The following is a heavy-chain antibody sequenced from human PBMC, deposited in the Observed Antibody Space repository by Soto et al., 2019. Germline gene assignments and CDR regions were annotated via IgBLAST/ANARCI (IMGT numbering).Heavy chain of an antibody. CDR3: GRDLTSNANCIDP. CDR2: IYYTGKT. CDR1: GDYIHVGGYY. Sequence: QVQLQESGPGLVKTSQTMSLTCSVSGDYIHVGGYYWTWIRQRPGKGLEWMGYIYYTGKTYYNPSLESRLTMSVDRSKNLFSLRLTSVTAADTAVYFCGRDLTSNANCIDPWGQGTLVTVSS. D-gene: IGHD2-2*01. V-gene: IGHV4-30-4*01. J-gene: IGHJ5*02.